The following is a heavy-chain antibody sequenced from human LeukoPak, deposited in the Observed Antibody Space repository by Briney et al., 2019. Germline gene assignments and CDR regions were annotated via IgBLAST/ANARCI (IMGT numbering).Heavy chain of an antibody. CDR3: AREAIGVGATAFDY. V-gene: IGHV4-59*01. Sequence: PSEILSLTCTVSGGSISSYYWSWIRQPPGKGLEWIGYIYYSGCTNYNPSLKSRVTISVDTSKNQFSLKLSSVTAADTAVYYCAREAIGVGATAFDYWGQGTLVTVSS. D-gene: IGHD1-26*01. J-gene: IGHJ4*02. CDR2: IYYSGCT. CDR1: GGSISSYY.